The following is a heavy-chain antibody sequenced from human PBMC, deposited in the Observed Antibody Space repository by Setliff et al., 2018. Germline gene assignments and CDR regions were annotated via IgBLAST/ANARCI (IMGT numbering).Heavy chain of an antibody. CDR1: GYTLSNSI. V-gene: IGHV1-18*01. CDR2: ISAYNGKT. CDR3: AISTLSICSGGSCPNVFDV. Sequence: ASVKVSCKASGYTLSNSILSWVRQAPGQGLEWVGWISAYNGKTYSAQKFQDRVTLTTHTSTNMGYLELRGLRSDDTAIYYCAISTLSICSGGSCPNVFDVWGPGTLVTVSS. J-gene: IGHJ3*01. D-gene: IGHD2-15*01.